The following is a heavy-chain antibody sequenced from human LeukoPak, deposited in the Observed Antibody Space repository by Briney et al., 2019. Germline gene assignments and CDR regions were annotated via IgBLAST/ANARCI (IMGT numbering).Heavy chain of an antibody. CDR2: ISSSSNYI. V-gene: IGHV3-21*01. J-gene: IGHJ4*02. CDR3: ARGGVSIAVTGTGGFDY. CDR1: GFTFSSDS. D-gene: IGHD6-19*01. Sequence: GGSLRLSCAATGFTFSSDSMNWVRQAPGKGLEWVSSISSSSNYIFYADSVKGRFTISRDNAKNSLYLQMNSLRVEDTAVYYCARGGVSIAVTGTGGFDYWGQGTLATVSS.